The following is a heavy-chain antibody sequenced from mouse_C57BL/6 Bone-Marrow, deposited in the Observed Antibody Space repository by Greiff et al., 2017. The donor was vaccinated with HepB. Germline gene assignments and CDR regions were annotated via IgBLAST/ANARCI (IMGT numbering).Heavy chain of an antibody. CDR2: INPSSGYT. Sequence: VKLVESGAELAKPGASVKLSCKASGYTFTSYWMHWVKQRPGQGLEWIGYINPSSGYTKYNQKFKHKATLTADKSSSTAYMQLSSLTYEDSAVYYCARWGSAFAYWGQGTLVTVSA. CDR3: ARWGSAFAY. D-gene: IGHD3-1*01. J-gene: IGHJ3*01. CDR1: GYTFTSYW. V-gene: IGHV1-7*01.